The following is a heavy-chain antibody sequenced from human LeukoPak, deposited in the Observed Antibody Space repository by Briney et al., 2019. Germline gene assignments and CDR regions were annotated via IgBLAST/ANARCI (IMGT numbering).Heavy chain of an antibody. CDR2: IKEDGTEE. CDR3: ARWNDGWEFEY. Sequence: GGSLTLSRVASGFTFSSAWMTWVRQAPGKGLEWVAHIKEDGTEEYYVDSVKGRFTISRDNAKNSLYLQMNSLRAEDTAVYYCARWNDGWEFEYRGQGTLVSVSS. V-gene: IGHV3-7*05. CDR1: GFTFSSAW. D-gene: IGHD1-1*01. J-gene: IGHJ4*02.